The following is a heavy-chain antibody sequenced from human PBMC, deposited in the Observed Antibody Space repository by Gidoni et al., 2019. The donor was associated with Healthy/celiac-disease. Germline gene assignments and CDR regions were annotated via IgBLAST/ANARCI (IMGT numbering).Heavy chain of an antibody. CDR2: INPSGGST. D-gene: IGHD2-2*01. J-gene: IGHJ6*02. V-gene: IGHV1-46*01. CDR3: ARALAVPAAYYYYYGMDV. Sequence: QVQLVQSGAEVKKHGASVKVSCKASGYTFTSYYMHWVRQAPGQGLEWMGIINPSGGSTSYAQKFQGRVTMTRDTSTSTVYMELSSLRSEDTAVYYCARALAVPAAYYYYYGMDVWGQGTTVTVSS. CDR1: GYTFTSYY.